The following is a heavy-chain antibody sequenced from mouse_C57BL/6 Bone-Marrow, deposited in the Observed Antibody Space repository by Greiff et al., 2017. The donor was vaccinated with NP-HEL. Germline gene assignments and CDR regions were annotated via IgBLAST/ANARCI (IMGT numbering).Heavy chain of an antibody. CDR3: ARGSYGY. Sequence: QVQLQQSGPELVKPGASVKISCKASGYAFSSSWMNWVKQRPGKGLEWIGRIYPGDGDTNYNGKFKGKATLTADKSSSTAYMQLSSLTSEDSAVYFCARGSYGYWGQGTTLTVSS. CDR1: GYAFSSSW. D-gene: IGHD1-1*02. J-gene: IGHJ2*01. CDR2: IYPGDGDT. V-gene: IGHV1-82*01.